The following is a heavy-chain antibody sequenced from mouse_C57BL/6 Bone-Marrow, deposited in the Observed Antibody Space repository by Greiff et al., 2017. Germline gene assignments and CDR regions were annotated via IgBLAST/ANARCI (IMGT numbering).Heavy chain of an antibody. CDR2: INPNNGGT. V-gene: IGHV1-26*01. CDR3: ARLIYYDKGFAY. Sequence: VQLQQSGPELVKPGASVKISCKASGYTFTDYYMNWVKQSHGKSLEWIGDINPNNGGTSYNQKFKGKATLTVDKSSSTAYMELRSLTSEDSAVYYCARLIYYDKGFAYWYRGTLVIVTA. J-gene: IGHJ3*01. CDR1: GYTFTDYY. D-gene: IGHD2-4*01.